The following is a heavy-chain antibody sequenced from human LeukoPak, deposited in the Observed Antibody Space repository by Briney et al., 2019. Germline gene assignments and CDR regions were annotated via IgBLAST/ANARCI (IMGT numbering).Heavy chain of an antibody. V-gene: IGHV3-30*02. CDR2: IRYDGSNK. CDR3: AKRVGATHDAFDI. CDR1: GFTFSSYG. J-gene: IGHJ3*02. Sequence: GGSLRLSCAASGFTFSSYGMHWVRQAPGKGLEWVAFIRYDGSNKYYADSVKGRFTISRDNSKNTLYLQMNSLRAEDTAVYYCAKRVGATHDAFDIWGQGTMVTVSS. D-gene: IGHD1-26*01.